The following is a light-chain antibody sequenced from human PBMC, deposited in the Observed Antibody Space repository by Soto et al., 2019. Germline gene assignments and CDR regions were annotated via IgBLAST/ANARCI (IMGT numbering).Light chain of an antibody. Sequence: QSALTQPASVSGSPGQSITISCTGRRSDVGGYNYVSWYQQHPGKAPKLMIYEVSNRPSGVSNRFSGSKSGNTASLTISGLQAEDEADYYCSSYTSSSTLNRVFGGGTKLTVL. CDR2: EVS. CDR3: SSYTSSSTLNRV. J-gene: IGLJ3*02. CDR1: RSDVGGYNY. V-gene: IGLV2-14*01.